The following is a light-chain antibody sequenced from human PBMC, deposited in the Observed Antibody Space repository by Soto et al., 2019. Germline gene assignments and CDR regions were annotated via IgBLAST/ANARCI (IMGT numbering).Light chain of an antibody. Sequence: QSALAQPASVSGSPGQSITISCTGTSSDVGAYDAVSWYQQHPGKAPQVIIYRGTKRPSGVSTRFSGSVSGNTASLTVSGLQAEDEAEYFCSSDVSFYTLGVFGGGTKVTVL. V-gene: IGLV2-14*02. CDR1: SSDVGAYDA. CDR2: RGT. CDR3: SSDVSFYTLGV. J-gene: IGLJ3*02.